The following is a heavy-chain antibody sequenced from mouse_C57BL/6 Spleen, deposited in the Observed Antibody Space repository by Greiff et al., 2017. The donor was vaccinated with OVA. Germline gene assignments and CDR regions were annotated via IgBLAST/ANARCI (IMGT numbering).Heavy chain of an antibody. CDR1: GFNIKDDY. CDR2: IDPENGDT. Sequence: VQLQQSGAELVRPGASVKLSCTASGFNIKDDYMHWVKQRPEQGLEWIGWIDPENGDTEYASKFQGKATITADTSSNTAYLQLSSLTSEDTAVYYCTIAGSSQYWYFDVWGTGTTVTVSS. CDR3: TIAGSSQYWYFDV. V-gene: IGHV14-4*01. J-gene: IGHJ1*03. D-gene: IGHD1-1*01.